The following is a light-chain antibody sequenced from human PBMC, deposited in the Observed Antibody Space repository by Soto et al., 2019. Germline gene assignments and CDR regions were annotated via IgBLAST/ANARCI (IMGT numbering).Light chain of an antibody. CDR1: QSLLHSNGYNY. CDR3: MQALQTPLT. Sequence: DIVMTQSPLSLPVTPGEPASISCRSSQSLLHSNGYNYLDWYLQKPGQSPQLLIYLGSXXXPXXXXXXXXXXXXXXXXXKISRVEAEDVGVYYCMQALQTPLTFGGGTKVEIK. V-gene: IGKV2-28*01. CDR2: LGS. J-gene: IGKJ4*01.